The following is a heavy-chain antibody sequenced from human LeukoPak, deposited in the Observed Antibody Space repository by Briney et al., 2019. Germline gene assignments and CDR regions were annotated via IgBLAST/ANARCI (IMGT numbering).Heavy chain of an antibody. CDR3: VKGMEDYDILTGVLDV. CDR1: GFTFSSYA. D-gene: IGHD3-9*01. J-gene: IGHJ6*02. Sequence: GSLRLSCSASGFTFSSYAMHWVRQAPGKGLEYVSAISSNGGSTYYADSVKGGFTISRDNSKNTLYLQMSSLRAEDTAVYYCVKGMEDYDILTGVLDVWGQGTTVTVSS. CDR2: ISSNGGST. V-gene: IGHV3-64D*06.